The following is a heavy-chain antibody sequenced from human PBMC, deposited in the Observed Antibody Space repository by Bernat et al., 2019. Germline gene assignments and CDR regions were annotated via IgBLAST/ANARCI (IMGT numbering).Heavy chain of an antibody. V-gene: IGHV3-49*04. Sequence: EVQLVESGGGLVQPGRSLRLSCTASGFTFGDYAMSWVRQAPGKGLEWVGCIRSKAYGGTTEYAASVKGRFTISRDDSKSIAYLQMNSLKTEDTAVYYCTRDGDGSGWYAYYFDYWGQGTLVTVSS. CDR1: GFTFGDYA. D-gene: IGHD6-19*01. J-gene: IGHJ4*02. CDR2: IRSKAYGGTT. CDR3: TRDGDGSGWYAYYFDY.